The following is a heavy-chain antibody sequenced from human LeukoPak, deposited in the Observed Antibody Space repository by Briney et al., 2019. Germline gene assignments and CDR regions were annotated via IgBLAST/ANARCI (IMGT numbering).Heavy chain of an antibody. J-gene: IGHJ5*02. D-gene: IGHD6-19*01. Sequence: GESLKISFKGSGYSFSSYWISWVRQMPGKGLGWMGRIDPTDSYTDYSPSFQGHVTISVDRSISTAYLQWSSLKASDTAMYFCASSRAGTLKVHNWFDPWGQGSLVTVSS. V-gene: IGHV5-10-1*01. CDR3: ASSRAGTLKVHNWFDP. CDR2: IDPTDSYT. CDR1: GYSFSSYW.